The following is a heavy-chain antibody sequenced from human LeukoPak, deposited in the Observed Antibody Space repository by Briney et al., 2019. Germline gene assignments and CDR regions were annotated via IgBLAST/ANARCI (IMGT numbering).Heavy chain of an antibody. J-gene: IGHJ4*02. CDR1: GFTFSSSN. D-gene: IGHD2-21*01. CDR3: ASAPRSYYYFGS. CDR2: ISPGSHTM. V-gene: IGHV3-48*02. Sequence: SGGSLRLSCAASGFTFSSSNMSWVRQAPGKGLEWVSYISPGSHTMYYADSVKGRFTISRDNAKNSLYLQMNSLRDDDTAVYYCASAPRSYYYFGSWGQGTLVTASS.